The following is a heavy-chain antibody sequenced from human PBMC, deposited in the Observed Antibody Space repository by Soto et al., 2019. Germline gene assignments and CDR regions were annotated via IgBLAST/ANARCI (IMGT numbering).Heavy chain of an antibody. CDR2: ISSSGSAI. CDR1: GFTFSDYY. Sequence: QVQLVESGGGLVKPGGSRRLSCAASGFTFSDYYMTWIRQAPGKGLEWVSYISSSGSAIYYADSVKGRFTISRDNAKNSLYLQMNSLRAADTAVYYCARELAPASMADGFDIWGQGTIVTVSS. D-gene: IGHD2-2*01. V-gene: IGHV3-11*01. J-gene: IGHJ3*02. CDR3: ARELAPASMADGFDI.